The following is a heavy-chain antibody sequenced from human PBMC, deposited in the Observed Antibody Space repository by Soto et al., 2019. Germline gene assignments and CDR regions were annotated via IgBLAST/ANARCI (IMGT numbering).Heavy chain of an antibody. CDR2: VFSGGTT. D-gene: IGHD6-13*01. CDR3: ERAYSAVIATARYYGMDV. CDR1: GFTVSSSQ. Sequence: GGSLRLSCAASGFTVSSSQMSWVRQAPGKALEWVSVVFSGGTTEYAVSVKGRFTISRDNAKNTLYRQLNSRRGEDTAVYYCERAYSAVIATARYYGMDVWRQGPTVPAS. J-gene: IGHJ6*02. V-gene: IGHV3-53*01.